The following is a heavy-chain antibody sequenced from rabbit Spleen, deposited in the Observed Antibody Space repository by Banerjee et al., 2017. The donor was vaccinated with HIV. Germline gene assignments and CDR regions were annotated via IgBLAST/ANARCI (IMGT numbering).Heavy chain of an antibody. V-gene: IGHV1S45*01. J-gene: IGHJ4*01. CDR3: VSSTPGYGYGL. CDR2: IATGNSGST. Sequence: QQQLVESGGGLVKPGGTLTLTCKASGLDFSSSYWICWVRQAPGKGLEWIGCIATGNSGSTYYASWAKGRFTISKTSTTVTLQATSLTAADTATYVCVSSTPGYGYGLWCPCTLVPVS. D-gene: IGHD6-1*01. CDR1: GLDFSSSYW.